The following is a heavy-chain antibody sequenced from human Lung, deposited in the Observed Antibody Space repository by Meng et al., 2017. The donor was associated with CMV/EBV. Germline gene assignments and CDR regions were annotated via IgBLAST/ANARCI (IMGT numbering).Heavy chain of an antibody. Sequence: TCNNYGLIWVRQAPGKGLEWVGGISAYSGNTNYAQKIQDRVTMTTHTSSNTAYMELRSLRSDDTAIYYCARVVVHYYARGDNADYSDYWGQGTLVTVSS. CDR3: ARVVVHYYARGDNADYSDY. CDR1: TCNNYG. CDR2: ISAYSGNT. V-gene: IGHV1-18*04. D-gene: IGHD3-10*02. J-gene: IGHJ4*02.